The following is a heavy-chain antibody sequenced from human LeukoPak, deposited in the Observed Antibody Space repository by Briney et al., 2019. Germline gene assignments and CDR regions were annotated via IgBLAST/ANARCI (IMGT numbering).Heavy chain of an antibody. J-gene: IGHJ4*02. CDR1: GGSISSYY. V-gene: IGHV4-59*01. Sequence: SETLSLTCTVSGGSISSYYWSWIRQPPGKGLEWIGYIYYSGSTNYNPSLKSRVTISVDTSKNQFSLKLSSVTAADTAVYYCARGPQPLSGRRNYFDYWGQGTLVTVSS. CDR3: ARGPQPLSGRRNYFDY. CDR2: IYYSGST. D-gene: IGHD2-15*01.